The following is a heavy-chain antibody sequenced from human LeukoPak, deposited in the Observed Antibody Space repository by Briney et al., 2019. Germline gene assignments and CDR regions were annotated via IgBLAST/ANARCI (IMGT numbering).Heavy chain of an antibody. CDR2: INPSGGST. CDR1: GYTFTSYY. CDR3: ASNPDLYYFDY. J-gene: IGHJ4*02. V-gene: IGHV1-46*01. Sequence: GASVKVSCKASGYTFTSYYTHWVRQAPGQGLEWMGIINPSGGSTSYAQKFQGRVTMTRDMSTSTVYMELSSLRSEDTAVYYCASNPDLYYFDYWGQGTLVTVSS.